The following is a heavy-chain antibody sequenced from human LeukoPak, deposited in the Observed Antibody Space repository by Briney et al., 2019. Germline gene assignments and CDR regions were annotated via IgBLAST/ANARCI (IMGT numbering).Heavy chain of an antibody. J-gene: IGHJ4*02. V-gene: IGHV3-20*04. D-gene: IGHD3-3*01. CDR3: ARGIGYDTKAYFDY. Sequence: GSLRLSCAASGFTFDDYGMSWVRQAPGKRLEGVSGINWNGGSTGYADSVKGRFTISRDNAKNSLYLQMNSLRAEDTALYYCARGIGYDTKAYFDYWGQGTLVTVSS. CDR2: INWNGGST. CDR1: GFTFDDYG.